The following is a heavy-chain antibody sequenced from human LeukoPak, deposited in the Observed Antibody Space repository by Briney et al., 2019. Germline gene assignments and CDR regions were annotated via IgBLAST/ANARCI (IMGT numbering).Heavy chain of an antibody. D-gene: IGHD2-21*02. V-gene: IGHV4-34*01. CDR2: INHSGST. CDR1: GGSFSGYY. CDR3: ARGATHAYCGGDCPNFDY. J-gene: IGHJ4*02. Sequence: PSETLSLTCAVYGGSFSGYYWSWIRQPPGKGLEWIGEINHSGSTNYNPSLKSRVTISVDTSKNQFSLKLSSVTAADTAVYYCARGATHAYCGGDCPNFDYWGQGTLVTFSS.